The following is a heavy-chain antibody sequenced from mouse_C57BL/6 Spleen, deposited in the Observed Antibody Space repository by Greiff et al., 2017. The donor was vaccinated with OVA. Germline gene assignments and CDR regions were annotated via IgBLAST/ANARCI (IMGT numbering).Heavy chain of an antibody. CDR3: ANILLRYPYYFDY. V-gene: IGHV1-59*01. J-gene: IGHJ2*01. CDR1: GYTFTSYW. Sequence: QVQLQQPGAELVRPGTSVKLSCKASGYTFTSYWMHWVKQRPGQGLEWIGVIDPSDSYTNYNQKFKGKATLTVDTSSSTAYMQLSSLTSEDSAVYYCANILLRYPYYFDYWGQGTTLTVSS. CDR2: IDPSDSYT. D-gene: IGHD1-1*01.